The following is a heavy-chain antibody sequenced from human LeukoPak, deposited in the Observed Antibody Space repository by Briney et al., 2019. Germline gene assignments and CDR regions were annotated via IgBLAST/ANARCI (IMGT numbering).Heavy chain of an antibody. V-gene: IGHV6-1*01. D-gene: IGHD2-15*01. J-gene: IGHJ3*01. CDR1: GDSVSSNSAA. CDR2: TYYRSKWYN. Sequence: SQTLSLTCAISGDSVSSNSAAWNWIRQSPSRGLEWLGRTYYRSKWYNDYAVSVKSRITINPDTSKNHFSLKLTSVTAADTAVYYCAKDVIRAVVAANEYAFDVWGQGTKVTVSS. CDR3: AKDVIRAVVAANEYAFDV.